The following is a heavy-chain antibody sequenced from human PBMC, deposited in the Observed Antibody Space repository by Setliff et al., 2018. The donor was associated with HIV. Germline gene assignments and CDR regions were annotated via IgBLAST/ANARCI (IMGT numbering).Heavy chain of an antibody. Sequence: SVKVSCKASGGTFSSYAISWVRQAPGQGLEWMGGIIPILGIANYAQKFQGRVTITTDESTSTAYMELRSLRSDDTAVYYCARDPTTALHPPLNWFDPWGQGTLVTVSS. CDR3: ARDPTTALHPPLNWFDP. J-gene: IGHJ5*02. CDR1: GGTFSSYA. V-gene: IGHV1-69*10. D-gene: IGHD4-17*01. CDR2: IIPILGIA.